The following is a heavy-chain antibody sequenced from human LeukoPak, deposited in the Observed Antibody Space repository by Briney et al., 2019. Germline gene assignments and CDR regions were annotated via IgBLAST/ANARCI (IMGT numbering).Heavy chain of an antibody. CDR3: ARWTKNYFDY. CDR1: GGSISSDSFY. D-gene: IGHD3/OR15-3a*01. J-gene: IGHJ4*02. Sequence: SETLSLTCSVSGGSISSDSFYWGWIRQPPGKGLEWIGSMYYGGSTYYNPSLKSRVTISVDTSKNQFSLKLSSVTAADTAVYYCARWTKNYFDYWGQGTLVTVSS. V-gene: IGHV4-39*01. CDR2: MYYGGST.